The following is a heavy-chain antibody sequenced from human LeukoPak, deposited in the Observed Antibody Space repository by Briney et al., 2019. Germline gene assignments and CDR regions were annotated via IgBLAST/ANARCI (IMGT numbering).Heavy chain of an antibody. D-gene: IGHD2-2*02. CDR3: ARRALVVVPAAIKGFDY. V-gene: IGHV4-4*02. CDR1: GGSISSSNW. Sequence: PSETLSLTCAVSGGSISSSNWWSWVRPPPGKGLEWIGEIYHSGSTNYNPSLKSRVTISVDTSKNQFSLKLSSVTAADTAVYYCARRALVVVPAAIKGFDYWGQGTLVTVSS. J-gene: IGHJ4*02. CDR2: IYHSGST.